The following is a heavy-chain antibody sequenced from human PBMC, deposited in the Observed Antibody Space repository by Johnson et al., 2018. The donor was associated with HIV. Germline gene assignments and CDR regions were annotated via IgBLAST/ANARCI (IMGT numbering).Heavy chain of an antibody. V-gene: IGHV3-30*02. J-gene: IGHJ6*02. CDR2: IRYDGSNK. CDR1: GFTFSSYG. D-gene: IGHD6-13*01. Sequence: HVQLVESGGGVVQPGGSLRLSCAASGFTFSSYGMHWVRQAPGKGLEWVAFIRYDGSNKYYSDSVKGRFTISRDNSKDTLYLQMNGLRPYDTAVYYCAKDEGRTLASAGRGEFDWWGQVTAVT. CDR3: AKDEGRTLASAGRGEFDW.